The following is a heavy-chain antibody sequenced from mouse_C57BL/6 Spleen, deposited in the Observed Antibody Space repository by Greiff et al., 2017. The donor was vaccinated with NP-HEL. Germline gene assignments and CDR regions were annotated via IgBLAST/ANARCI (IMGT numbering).Heavy chain of an antibody. Sequence: QVQLKQSGAELVRPGASVTLSCKASGYTFTDYEMHWVKQTPVHGLEWIGAIDPETGGTAYNQKFKGKAILTADKSSSTAYMELRSLTSEDSAVYYCTRDYYGSNPYAMDYWGQGTSVTVSS. V-gene: IGHV1-15*01. CDR1: GYTFTDYE. D-gene: IGHD1-1*01. J-gene: IGHJ4*01. CDR3: TRDYYGSNPYAMDY. CDR2: IDPETGGT.